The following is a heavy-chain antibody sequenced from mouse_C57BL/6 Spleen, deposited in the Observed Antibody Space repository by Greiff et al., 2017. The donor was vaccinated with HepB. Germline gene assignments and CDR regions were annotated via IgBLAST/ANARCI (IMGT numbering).Heavy chain of an antibody. CDR1: GYSFTDYN. CDR2: INPNYGTT. CDR3: AREGGSGYEGYFDY. J-gene: IGHJ2*01. D-gene: IGHD3-2*02. Sequence: EVQLQQSGPELVKPGASVKISCKASGYSFTDYNMNWVKQSNGKSLEWIGVINPNYGTTSYNQKFKGKATLTVDQSSSTAYMQLNSLTSEYSAVYFCAREGGSGYEGYFDYWGQGTTLTVSS. V-gene: IGHV1-39*01.